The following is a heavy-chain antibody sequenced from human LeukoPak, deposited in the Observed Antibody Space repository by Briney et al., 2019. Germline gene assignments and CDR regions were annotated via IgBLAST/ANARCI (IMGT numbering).Heavy chain of an antibody. CDR2: IIPIFGTA. D-gene: IGHD1-26*01. CDR1: GGTFSSYA. V-gene: IGHV1-69*05. J-gene: IGHJ4*02. Sequence: SVKVSCKASGGTFSSYAISWVRQAPGQGLEWMGGIIPIFGTANYAQKFQGRVTITTDESTSTAYMELSSLRSDDTAVYYCARGVGATPFDYWGQGTLVTVSS. CDR3: ARGVGATPFDY.